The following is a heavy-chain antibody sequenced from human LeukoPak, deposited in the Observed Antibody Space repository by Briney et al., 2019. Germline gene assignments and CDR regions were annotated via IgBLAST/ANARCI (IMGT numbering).Heavy chain of an antibody. D-gene: IGHD2/OR15-2a*01. J-gene: IGHJ4*02. CDR1: GFIFSNYW. CDR2: INADGSTT. V-gene: IGHV3-74*01. CDR3: ARVLRLSDEDTSTYRNFDY. Sequence: GGSLRLSCAGSGFIFSNYWMHWVRQAPGKGLVWVSHINADGSTTTYADSVKGRFTISRDNAKNTVYLQMHGLRAEDTAVYYCARVLRLSDEDTSTYRNFDYWGQGTLVAVSS.